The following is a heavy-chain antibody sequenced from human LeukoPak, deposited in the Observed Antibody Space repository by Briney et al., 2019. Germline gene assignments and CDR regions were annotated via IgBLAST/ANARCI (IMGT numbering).Heavy chain of an antibody. Sequence: PGGSLRRSSAGSGFTFSTYSMSCVRQAPGKGLWRVSSISGQSGSIYYADSVKDRFTISRDNTENSLYLQMNSLRAEDTAVYYCARANPPGISFFDYWGQGALVTVSS. CDR3: ARANPPGISFFDY. V-gene: IGHV3-21*06. J-gene: IGHJ4*02. CDR1: GFTFSTYS. CDR2: ISGQSGSI. D-gene: IGHD3-16*02.